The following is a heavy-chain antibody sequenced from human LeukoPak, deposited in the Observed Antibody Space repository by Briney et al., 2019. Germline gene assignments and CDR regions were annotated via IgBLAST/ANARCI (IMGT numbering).Heavy chain of an antibody. CDR1: GYTFTSYG. Sequence: GASVKVSCKASGYTFTSYGISWVRQAPGQGLEWMGWISAYNGNTNYAQKLQGRVTMTTDTSTSTAYMELRSLRSDDTAVYYCARGSVPNVDTAMVTYYYGMDVWGQGTTVTVSS. CDR2: ISAYNGNT. J-gene: IGHJ6*02. CDR3: ARGSVPNVDTAMVTYYYGMDV. D-gene: IGHD5-18*01. V-gene: IGHV1-18*01.